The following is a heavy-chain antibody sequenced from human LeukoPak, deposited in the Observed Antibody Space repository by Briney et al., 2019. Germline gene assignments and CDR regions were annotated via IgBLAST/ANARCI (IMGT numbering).Heavy chain of an antibody. CDR1: GDSIGSYY. J-gene: IGHJ5*02. V-gene: IGHV4-59*08. CDR2: VYYSGGT. Sequence: SETLSLTCTVSGDSIGSYYWSWIRQPPGKGLEWIGYVYYSGGTNNPSLNSRVTISLDTSNNQFSLRLYSVTAADTAVYYCAREGGNDFWTKNWFDPWGQGTLVTVSS. CDR3: AREGGNDFWTKNWFDP. D-gene: IGHD3-3*01.